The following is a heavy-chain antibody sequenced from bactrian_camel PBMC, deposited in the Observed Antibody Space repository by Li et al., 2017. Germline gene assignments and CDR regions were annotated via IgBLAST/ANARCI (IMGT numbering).Heavy chain of an antibody. CDR3: AARANFMGARPPLTFGTYSD. J-gene: IGHJ4*01. V-gene: IGHV3-3*01. Sequence: VQAGGSLTLSCAVSGDSVGRSCVAWFREVPGLDRDGVAAIGTDVRGVATTYYDHQLVKGRFTISRDNAQNVVYLHMRSLKPEDTAMYYCAARANFMGARPPLTFGTYSDWGQGTQVTVS. CDR2: IGTDVRGVATT. D-gene: IGHD4*01. CDR1: GDSVGRSC.